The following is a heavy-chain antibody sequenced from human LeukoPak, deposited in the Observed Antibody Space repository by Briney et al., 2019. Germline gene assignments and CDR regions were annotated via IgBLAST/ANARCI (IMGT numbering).Heavy chain of an antibody. CDR1: GYTFTSFD. D-gene: IGHD4-11*01. V-gene: IGHV1-8*01. Sequence: ASVKVSCKASGYTFTSFDINWVRQAAGQGLEWMGWMNPNSGNTDYAQKFQGRVTMTRNTSMRTAYMELSSLNSEDTAMYYCARDGSGNSILHDAFDIWGQGTMVTASS. J-gene: IGHJ3*02. CDR3: ARDGSGNSILHDAFDI. CDR2: MNPNSGNT.